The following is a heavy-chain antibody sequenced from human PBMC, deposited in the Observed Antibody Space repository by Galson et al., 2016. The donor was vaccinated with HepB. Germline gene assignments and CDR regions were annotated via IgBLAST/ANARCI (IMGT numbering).Heavy chain of an antibody. CDR1: GYTLTELS. V-gene: IGHV1-24*01. CDR3: ATDLSSGWFFDY. J-gene: IGHJ4*02. D-gene: IGHD6-19*01. CDR2: FDPEDGER. Sequence: SVKVSCKVSGYTLTELSMHWVRQAPGKGLEWMGGFDPEDGERIYAQKFQGRVTMTEDTSTDTAYMELSSLRSEDTAVYYCATDLSSGWFFDYWGQGTLVTVSP.